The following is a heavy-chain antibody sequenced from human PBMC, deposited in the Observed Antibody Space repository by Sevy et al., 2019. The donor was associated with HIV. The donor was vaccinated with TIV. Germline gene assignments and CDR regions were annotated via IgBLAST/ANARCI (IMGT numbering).Heavy chain of an antibody. CDR3: TTGPPATTRSIAVAWYFDL. D-gene: IGHD6-19*01. Sequence: GGSLRLSCAASGFTFSNAWMSWVRQAPGKGLEWVGRIKSKTDGGTTDYAAPVKGRFTISRDDSKNTLYLQMNSLKTEDTAVYYCTTGPPATTRSIAVAWYFDLWGRGTLVTVSS. CDR1: GFTFSNAW. V-gene: IGHV3-15*01. CDR2: IKSKTDGGTT. J-gene: IGHJ2*01.